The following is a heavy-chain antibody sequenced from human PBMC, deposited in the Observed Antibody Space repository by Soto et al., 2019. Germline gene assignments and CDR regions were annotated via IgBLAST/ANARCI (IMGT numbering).Heavy chain of an antibody. D-gene: IGHD6-19*01. V-gene: IGHV3-73*01. CDR2: IRCQPNSSAP. CDR1: GFTFSGSA. CDR3: TTTGYSSGWYSNYYYYMDV. Sequence: EVQLVESGGGLVQPGGSLKLSCAASGFTFSGSAVHWVRQASGQGLEWVGRIRCQPNSSAPVYAASVKGRFTSSRDDSKNTAYLQRNSLKTEDTAVYYWTTTGYSSGWYSNYYYYMDVWGKGTTVTVSS. J-gene: IGHJ6*03.